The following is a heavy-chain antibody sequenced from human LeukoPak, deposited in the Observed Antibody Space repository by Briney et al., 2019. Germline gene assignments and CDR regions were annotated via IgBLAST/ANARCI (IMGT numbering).Heavy chain of an antibody. V-gene: IGHV3-23*01. CDR1: GFTFSSYA. CDR2: ISGSGGST. D-gene: IGHD3-3*01. Sequence: QPGGSLRLSCAASGFTFSSYAMSWVRQAPGKGLEWVSAISGSGGSTYYADSVKGRYTISRDNARNTLFLQMNSLTAEDTAIYYCARSLISAVIGMDVWGQGTAVTVSS. J-gene: IGHJ6*02. CDR3: ARSLISAVIGMDV.